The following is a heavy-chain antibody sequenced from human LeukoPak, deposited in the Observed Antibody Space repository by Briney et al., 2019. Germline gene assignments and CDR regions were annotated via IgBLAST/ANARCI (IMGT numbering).Heavy chain of an antibody. J-gene: IGHJ4*02. CDR3: ARVKITVAGSFDH. D-gene: IGHD6-19*01. CDR1: GCSISSSDYY. CDR2: MYHSGST. Sequence: SETLSLTCTVSGCSISSSDYYWGWVRQPPGKGLDWIGTMYHSGSTYYNPSLKSRVTISVDTSMNHFSLKVTSVTAADTAVYYCARVKITVAGSFDHWGQGTLVTVSS. V-gene: IGHV4-39*02.